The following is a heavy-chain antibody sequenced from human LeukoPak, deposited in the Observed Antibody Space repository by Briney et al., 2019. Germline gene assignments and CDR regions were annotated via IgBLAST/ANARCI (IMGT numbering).Heavy chain of an antibody. Sequence: QTGGSLRLSCAASGLTFSSYAMSWVRQAPGKGLEWVSSISGSGSSTYYADSVKGRFTISRDNSKNTLYLQMNSLRAEDAAVYYCAKGRGAPYYFDYWGQGTLVTVSS. D-gene: IGHD3-10*01. V-gene: IGHV3-23*01. CDR2: ISGSGSST. CDR1: GLTFSSYA. J-gene: IGHJ4*02. CDR3: AKGRGAPYYFDY.